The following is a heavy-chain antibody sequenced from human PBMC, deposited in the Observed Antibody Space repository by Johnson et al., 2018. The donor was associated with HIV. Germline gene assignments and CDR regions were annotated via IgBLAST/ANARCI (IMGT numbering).Heavy chain of an antibody. CDR1: GFTFTNAW. J-gene: IGHJ3*02. Sequence: QVQLVESGGGVVHPGGSLRLSCAASGFTFTNAWMTWVRQAPGKGLEWVAFIRYDGSNKYYADSVKGRFTISRDNSKNTLYLQMNSLRAEDTAVYYCAKDIMADTALDPGFAFDIWGQGTMVTVSS. V-gene: IGHV3-30*02. D-gene: IGHD3-16*01. CDR2: IRYDGSNK. CDR3: AKDIMADTALDPGFAFDI.